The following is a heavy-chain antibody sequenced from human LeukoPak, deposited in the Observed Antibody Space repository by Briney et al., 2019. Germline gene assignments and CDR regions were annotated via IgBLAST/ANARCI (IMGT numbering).Heavy chain of an antibody. D-gene: IGHD4-17*01. CDR3: ERNFWEKDYVNKGSLY. CDR2: IWYDGSNK. Sequence: GGSLRLSCAASGFTFSSYGMHWVRQAPGKGLEWVAVIWYDGSNKYYADSVKGRFTISRDNSKNTLYLQMNSLRAEDTAVYYCERNFWEKDYVNKGSLYGGKRTLVP. CDR1: GFTFSSYG. V-gene: IGHV3-33*01. J-gene: IGHJ4*02.